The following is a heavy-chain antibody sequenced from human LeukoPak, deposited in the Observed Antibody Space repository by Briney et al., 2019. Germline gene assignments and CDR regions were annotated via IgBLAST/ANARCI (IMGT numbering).Heavy chain of an antibody. CDR2: IYHSGST. V-gene: IGHV4-38-2*01. J-gene: IGHJ4*02. Sequence: PSETLSLTCAVSGYSISSGYYWGWIRQPPGKGLEWIGSIYHSGSTYYNPSLKSRVTISVDTSKNEFSLKLSSVTAADTAVYYCARGHTDRGLGFDHWGQGILVTVSS. CDR1: GYSISSGYY. D-gene: IGHD1-26*01. CDR3: ARGHTDRGLGFDH.